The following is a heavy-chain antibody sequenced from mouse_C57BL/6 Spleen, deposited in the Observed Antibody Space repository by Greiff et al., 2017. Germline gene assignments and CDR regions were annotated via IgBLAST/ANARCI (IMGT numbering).Heavy chain of an antibody. J-gene: IGHJ4*01. Sequence: QVQLQQPGAELVRPGSSVKLSCKASGYTFTSYWMQWVKQRPIQGLEWIGNIDPSDSETNYNQKFKDKATLTVDKSSSTAYMQLSSRTSEDSAVYYWARDGGCLYAMAYWGQGTLVTVSS. V-gene: IGHV1-52*01. CDR1: GYTFTSYW. CDR2: IDPSDSET. D-gene: IGHD1-1*02. CDR3: ARDGGCLYAMAY.